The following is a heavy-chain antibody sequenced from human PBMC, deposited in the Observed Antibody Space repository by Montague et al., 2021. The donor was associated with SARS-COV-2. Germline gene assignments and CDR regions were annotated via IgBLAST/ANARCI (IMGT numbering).Heavy chain of an antibody. CDR2: FYPSGST. J-gene: IGHJ6*02. D-gene: IGHD3-10*01. CDR1: GGSMNLYY. V-gene: IGHV4-4*07. Sequence: SETLSLTCNVSGGSMNLYYWTWVRQPAGKGLEWIGRFYPSGSTNFNPYLQSRVSMSVDMSKNQFSLILTSVTAADTAIYYCARGLIRGGHGLDVWGQGTTVSVSS. CDR3: ARGLIRGGHGLDV.